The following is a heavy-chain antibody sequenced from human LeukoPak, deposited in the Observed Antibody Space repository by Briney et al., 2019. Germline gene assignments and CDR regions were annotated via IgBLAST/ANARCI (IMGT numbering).Heavy chain of an antibody. CDR2: IRGSGGST. CDR3: AKESNCYGSGQDYFDY. D-gene: IGHD3-10*01. V-gene: IGHV3-23*01. J-gene: IGHJ4*02. Sequence: PGGSLRLSCAASGFTFSSYAMSWVRQAPGKGLEWVSAIRGSGGSTYYADSVKGRFTISRDNSKNTLYLQMNSLRAEDTAVYYCAKESNCYGSGQDYFDYWGQGTLVTVSS. CDR1: GFTFSSYA.